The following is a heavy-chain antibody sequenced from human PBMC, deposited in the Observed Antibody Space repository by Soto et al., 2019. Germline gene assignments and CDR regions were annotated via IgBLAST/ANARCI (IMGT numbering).Heavy chain of an antibody. CDR2: ISARGGSS. CDR3: AKCSIEYSASVDT. CDR1: GFSFSSYA. Sequence: EVQLLESGGGLVQPGGSLRLSCAASGFSFSSYAMVWVRQAPGKGLEWVSVISARGGSSYFADSVKGRFTTSRDNSKNVLSLEMNSLSAEDTATYFCAKCSIEYSASVDTWGQGTLVRVSS. D-gene: IGHD5-12*01. J-gene: IGHJ5*02. V-gene: IGHV3-23*01.